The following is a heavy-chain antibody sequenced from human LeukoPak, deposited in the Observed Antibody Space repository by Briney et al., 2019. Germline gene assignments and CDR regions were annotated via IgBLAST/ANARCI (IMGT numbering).Heavy chain of an antibody. CDR1: GGSMGGYS. D-gene: IGHD1-1*01. Sequence: SETLSLTCTVSGGSMGGYSWSWVRQPAGKGLEWIGRIYTSGSTNYNPSLKSRVTMSVDTSKNQFSLKLSSVTAADTGVYYCARDSVEGYWGQGTLVTASS. CDR2: IYTSGST. J-gene: IGHJ4*02. V-gene: IGHV4-4*07. CDR3: ARDSVEGY.